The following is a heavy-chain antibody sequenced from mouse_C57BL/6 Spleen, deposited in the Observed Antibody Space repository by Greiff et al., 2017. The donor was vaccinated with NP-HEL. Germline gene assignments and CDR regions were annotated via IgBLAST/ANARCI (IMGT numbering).Heavy chain of an antibody. CDR2: IDPETGGT. V-gene: IGHV1-15*01. J-gene: IGHJ2*01. Sequence: QVQLQQSGAELVRPGASVTLSCKASGYTFTDYEMHWVKQTPVHGLEWIGAIDPETGGTAYNQKFKGKAILTADKSSSTAYMELRRLTSEDSAVYYCTRKTTVVAGDYWGQGTTLTVSS. D-gene: IGHD1-1*01. CDR1: GYTFTDYE. CDR3: TRKTTVVAGDY.